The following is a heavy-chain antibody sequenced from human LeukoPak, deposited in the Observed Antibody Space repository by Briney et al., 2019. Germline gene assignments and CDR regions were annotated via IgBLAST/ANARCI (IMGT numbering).Heavy chain of an antibody. D-gene: IGHD6-19*01. V-gene: IGHV3-48*01. CDR2: ISTTSTTI. Sequence: GGSLRLSCTASGFLFSSDEMNWVRQSPGKGLEWISYISTTSTTIHYADSVKGRITISRDNSKNTLNVQMNSLRPEDTAVYYCTTTLDIYASGWYRSGYFQYWGQGTLVTVSS. J-gene: IGHJ1*01. CDR3: TTTLDIYASGWYRSGYFQY. CDR1: GFLFSSDE.